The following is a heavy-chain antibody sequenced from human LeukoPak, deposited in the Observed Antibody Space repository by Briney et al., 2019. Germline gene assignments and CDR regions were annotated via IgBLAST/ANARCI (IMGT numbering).Heavy chain of an antibody. CDR1: GFTFSSQA. V-gene: IGHV3-23*01. CDR2: ISGSGGST. Sequence: GGSLRLSCAASGFTFSSQAMSWVRQAPGKGLEWVSAISGSGGSTYYADSVKGRFTISRDNSKDTLYLQVNSLRAEDTAVYYCARGQDILTGYFDYWGQGTLVTVSS. J-gene: IGHJ4*02. D-gene: IGHD3-9*01. CDR3: ARGQDILTGYFDY.